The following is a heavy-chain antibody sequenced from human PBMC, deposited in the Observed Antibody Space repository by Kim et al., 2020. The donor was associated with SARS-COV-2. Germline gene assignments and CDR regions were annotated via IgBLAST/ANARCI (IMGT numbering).Heavy chain of an antibody. Sequence: SQTLSLTCATSGDSVSSNSAAWNWIRQSPSRGPEWLGRTYYRSRWLNDYGLSVKGRITINPDTSKNQFSLQLNSVTPEDTAVYYCARELERLGAFDIWGQGTTVTVSS. CDR2: TYYRSRWLN. D-gene: IGHD1-26*01. J-gene: IGHJ3*02. CDR1: GDSVSSNSAA. V-gene: IGHV6-1*01. CDR3: ARELERLGAFDI.